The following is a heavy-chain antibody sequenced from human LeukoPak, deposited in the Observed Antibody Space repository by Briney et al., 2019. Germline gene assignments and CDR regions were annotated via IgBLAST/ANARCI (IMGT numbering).Heavy chain of an antibody. D-gene: IGHD3-22*01. CDR1: GGSISGYH. Sequence: SETLSLTCTVSGGSISGYHWSWIRQSPGKGLEWIGYIDETWNTNYSPSLKSRFTMSLDMSKNQFSLEMNSVTAADTAMFYCARLDRPGGRTGDVFDVWGQGTMVTVSS. CDR3: ARLDRPGGRTGDVFDV. J-gene: IGHJ3*01. CDR2: IDETWNT. V-gene: IGHV4-59*08.